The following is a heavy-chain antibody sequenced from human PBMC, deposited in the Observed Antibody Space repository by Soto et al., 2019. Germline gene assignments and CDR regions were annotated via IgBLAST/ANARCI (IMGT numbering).Heavy chain of an antibody. CDR1: GGTFSSYA. Sequence: QVQLVQSGAEVKKPGSSVKVSCKASGGTFSSYAISWVRQAPGQGLEWMGGIIPILGSAIYAQKFQDRVTITADESTTTTYMELSSLRSEDAAVYYCASRERVDAFDIWGQGTMVTVSS. V-gene: IGHV1-69*01. CDR2: IIPILGSA. D-gene: IGHD1-26*01. CDR3: ASRERVDAFDI. J-gene: IGHJ3*02.